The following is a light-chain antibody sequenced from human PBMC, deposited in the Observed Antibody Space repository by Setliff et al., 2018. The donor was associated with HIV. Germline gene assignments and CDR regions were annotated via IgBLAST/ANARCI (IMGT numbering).Light chain of an antibody. J-gene: IGLJ1*01. V-gene: IGLV2-11*01. CDR3: CSYAGSYTLGV. Sequence: QSVLAQPASVSGSPGQSITISCTGTSSDVGSYNLVSWYQQHPGKAPKLMIYDVSKRPSGVPDRFSGSKSGNTASLTISGLQAEDEADYYCCSYAGSYTLGVFGTGTKVTVL. CDR1: SSDVGSYNL. CDR2: DVS.